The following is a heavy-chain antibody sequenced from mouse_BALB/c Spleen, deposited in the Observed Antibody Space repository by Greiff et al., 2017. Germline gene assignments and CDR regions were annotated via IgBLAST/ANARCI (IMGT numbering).Heavy chain of an antibody. CDR2: INPYNGAT. Sequence: VQLQQSGPELVKPGASVKISCKASGYSFTGYYMHWVKQSHVKSLEWIGRINPYNGATSYNQNFKDKASLTVDKSSSTAYMELHSLTSEDSAVYYCARTGTYAMDYWGQGTSVTVSS. CDR1: GYSFTGYY. CDR3: ARTGTYAMDY. J-gene: IGHJ4*01. D-gene: IGHD4-1*01. V-gene: IGHV1-31*01.